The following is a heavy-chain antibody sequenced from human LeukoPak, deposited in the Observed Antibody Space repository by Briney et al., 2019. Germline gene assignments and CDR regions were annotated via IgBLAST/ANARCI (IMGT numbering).Heavy chain of an antibody. V-gene: IGHV3-23*01. J-gene: IGHJ4*02. D-gene: IGHD5-18*01. CDR1: GFTFSSYT. CDR2: ISGSGGST. CDR3: AKDDTWIQLWFVFDY. Sequence: GGSLRLSCAASGFTFSSYTMSWVRQAPGKGLEWVSAISGSGGSTYYADSVKGRFTISRDNSKNTLYLQMNSLRAEDTAVYYCAKDDTWIQLWFVFDYWGQGTLVTVSS.